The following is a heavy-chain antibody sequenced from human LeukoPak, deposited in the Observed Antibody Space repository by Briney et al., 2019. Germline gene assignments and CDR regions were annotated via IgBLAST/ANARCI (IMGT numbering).Heavy chain of an antibody. CDR1: GFSISSYA. V-gene: IGHV3-23*01. J-gene: IGHJ4*02. D-gene: IGHD3-10*01. CDR3: AKGGEGYGSTTIHRDY. Sequence: RGSLRLSCAASGFSISSYAMSWVRQAPGKGLEWVSGISTSGASTYYADSVKGRFTISRDNSKNTLYLQMNSLRAEDTAVYYCAKGGEGYGSTTIHRDYWGQGGLVTVSS. CDR2: ISTSGAST.